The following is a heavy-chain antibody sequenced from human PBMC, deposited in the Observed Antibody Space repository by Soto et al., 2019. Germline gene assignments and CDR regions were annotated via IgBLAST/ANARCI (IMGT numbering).Heavy chain of an antibody. Sequence: ASVKVSCKASGYTFTSYAMHWVRQAPGQRLEWMGWINAGNGNTKYSQKFQGRVTITRDTSASTAYMELSSLRSEDTAVYYRARDSNYDSSGYSLDYWGQGTLVTVSS. J-gene: IGHJ4*02. D-gene: IGHD3-22*01. CDR2: INAGNGNT. CDR1: GYTFTSYA. CDR3: ARDSNYDSSGYSLDY. V-gene: IGHV1-3*01.